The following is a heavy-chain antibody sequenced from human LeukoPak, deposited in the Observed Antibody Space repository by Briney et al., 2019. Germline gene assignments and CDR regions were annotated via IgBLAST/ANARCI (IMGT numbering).Heavy chain of an antibody. Sequence: GGPLRLSCAASGFPLSSYWMHWVRQAPGKGLVWVSHINTDGSITTYADSVKGRFTISRDNAKNTLYLQMNSLRAEDTAVYYCATGLPNYFDYWGQGTLVTVSS. CDR1: GFPLSSYW. CDR2: INTDGSIT. D-gene: IGHD5-12*01. CDR3: ATGLPNYFDY. V-gene: IGHV3-74*01. J-gene: IGHJ4*02.